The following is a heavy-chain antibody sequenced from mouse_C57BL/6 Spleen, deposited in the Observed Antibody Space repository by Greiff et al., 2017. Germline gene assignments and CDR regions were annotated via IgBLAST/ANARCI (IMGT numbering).Heavy chain of an antibody. Sequence: QVQLKESGPELVKPGASVKISCKASGYAFSSSWMNWVKQRPGTGLEWIGRIYPGDGDTNYNAKFKGKATLTADKSSSTDYMQLSSLTSEDSAVYFCARNWDYFDYWGQGTTLTVSS. V-gene: IGHV1-82*01. CDR2: IYPGDGDT. J-gene: IGHJ2*01. D-gene: IGHD4-1*01. CDR3: ARNWDYFDY. CDR1: GYAFSSSW.